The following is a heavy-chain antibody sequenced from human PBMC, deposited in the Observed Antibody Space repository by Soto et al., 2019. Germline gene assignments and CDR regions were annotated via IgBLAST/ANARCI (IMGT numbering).Heavy chain of an antibody. D-gene: IGHD2-15*01. CDR3: ARDFKKAVVAAITFQH. CDR1: GFTFSSYA. Sequence: QVQLVESGGGVVQPGRSLRLSCAASGFTFSSYAMHWVRQAPGKGLEWVAVISYDGSNKYYADSVKGRFTISRDNSKNTLDLQMNSLRAEDTAVYYCARDFKKAVVAAITFQHWGQGTLVTVSS. V-gene: IGHV3-30-3*01. J-gene: IGHJ1*01. CDR2: ISYDGSNK.